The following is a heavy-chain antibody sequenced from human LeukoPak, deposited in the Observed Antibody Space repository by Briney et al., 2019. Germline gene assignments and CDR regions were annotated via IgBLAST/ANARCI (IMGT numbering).Heavy chain of an antibody. CDR3: ARGYYDSSTSNRSNWFDP. D-gene: IGHD3-22*01. CDR2: INTDGSST. CDR1: GFTFSNYG. V-gene: IGHV3-74*01. J-gene: IGHJ5*02. Sequence: PGRSLRLSCAPSGFTFSNYGMHWVRQAPGKGLVWVSRINTDGSSTIYADSVKGRFTISRDNAKNTLYLQMNSLRAEDTAVYYCARGYYDSSTSNRSNWFDPWGQGTLVTVPS.